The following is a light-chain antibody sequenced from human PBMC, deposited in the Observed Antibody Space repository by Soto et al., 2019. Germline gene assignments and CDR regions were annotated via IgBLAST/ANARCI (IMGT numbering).Light chain of an antibody. J-gene: IGKJ4*01. CDR1: QSVSGN. CDR2: GAS. Sequence: EIVMTQSPATLSVSPGERATLSCRASQSVSGNLAWYQQRPGQAPRLLIYGASTRATGIPARFSGSGSGTEFTLTISSLQSEDFAVYYCEQYNNWPPLTFGGGTKVEIK. V-gene: IGKV3-15*01. CDR3: EQYNNWPPLT.